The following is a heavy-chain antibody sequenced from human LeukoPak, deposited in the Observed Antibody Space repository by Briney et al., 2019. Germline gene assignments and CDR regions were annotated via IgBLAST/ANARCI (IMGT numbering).Heavy chain of an antibody. CDR2: IYDSGST. V-gene: IGHV4-59*01. CDR3: ASLTTADAFDI. Sequence: NSSETLSLTCTVSGGSISSYYWSWIRQPPGKGLEWIGYIYDSGSTNYNPSLKSRVTISVDTSKNQFSLKVGSVTAADTAVYYCASLTTADAFDIWGQGTMVTVSS. CDR1: GGSISSYY. D-gene: IGHD3-22*01. J-gene: IGHJ3*02.